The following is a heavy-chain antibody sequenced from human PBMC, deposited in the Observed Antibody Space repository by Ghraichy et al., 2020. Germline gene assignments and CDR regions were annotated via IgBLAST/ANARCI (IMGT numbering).Heavy chain of an antibody. D-gene: IGHD7-27*01. CDR3: ARGVLSGGYYYGLDV. J-gene: IGHJ6*02. CDR2: IYTSGRTT. CDR1: GGSISNYY. Sequence: SETLSLTCSVSGGSISNYYWSWIRQPPGKGLEWIGYIYTSGRTTDYNPSHKSRVTISVDTSKNQNQFSLKLSSVTAADTAIYYCARGVLSGGYYYGLDVWGQGTTVTVSS. V-gene: IGHV4-4*09.